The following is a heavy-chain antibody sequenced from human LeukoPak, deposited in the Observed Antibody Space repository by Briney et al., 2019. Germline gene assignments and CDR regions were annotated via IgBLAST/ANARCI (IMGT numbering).Heavy chain of an antibody. D-gene: IGHD6-19*01. CDR1: GFTFSNAW. J-gene: IGHJ4*02. V-gene: IGHV3-15*01. Sequence: GGSLRLSCAASGFTFSNAWMSWVRQAPGKGLEWVGRIKSKTDGGTTDYAAPVKGRFTISRDDSKNTLYLQMNSLKTEDTAVYYCTTRTWLAFNYFDYWGQGTLVTVSS. CDR3: TTRTWLAFNYFDY. CDR2: IKSKTDGGTT.